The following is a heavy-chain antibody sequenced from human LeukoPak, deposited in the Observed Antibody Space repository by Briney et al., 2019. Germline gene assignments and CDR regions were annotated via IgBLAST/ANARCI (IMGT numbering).Heavy chain of an antibody. D-gene: IGHD3-10*01. CDR1: GGSFSGYY. Sequence: SETLSLTCAVYGGSFSGYYWSWIRQPPGKGLEWIGEINHSGSTNYNPSLKSRVTISVDTSKNQFSLKLSSVTAADTAVYYCASDYGSGSRSDYWGQGTLVTVSS. V-gene: IGHV4-34*01. J-gene: IGHJ4*02. CDR3: ASDYGSGSRSDY. CDR2: INHSGST.